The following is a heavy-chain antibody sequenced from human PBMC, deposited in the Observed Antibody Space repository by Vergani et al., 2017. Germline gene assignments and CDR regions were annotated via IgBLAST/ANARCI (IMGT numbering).Heavy chain of an antibody. J-gene: IGHJ6*03. CDR1: GYTFTSYD. D-gene: IGHD1-26*01. CDR2: MNPNSGNT. Sequence: QVQLVQSGAEVKKPGASVKVSCKASGYTFTSYDLNWVRQATGQGLEWMGWMNPNSGNTGYAQKFQGRVTMTRNTSISTAYMELSSLRSEDTAVYYCARSGLQSYYYYYYMDVGGKGTTVTVSS. V-gene: IGHV1-8*01. CDR3: ARSGLQSYYYYYYMDV.